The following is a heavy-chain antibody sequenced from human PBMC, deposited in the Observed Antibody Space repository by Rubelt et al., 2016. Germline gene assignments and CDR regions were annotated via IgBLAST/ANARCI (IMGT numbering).Heavy chain of an antibody. CDR2: ISSSSSTI. D-gene: IGHD1-26*01. Sequence: EVQLVESGGGLVQPGGSLRLSCAASGFTFSSYSMNWVRQAPGKGLEWVSYISSSSSTIYYADSVKGRFTISRDNAKNSLYLQMNSLRDEDTAVYYCARDDHSGSYPYYYYGMDVWGQGTTVTVS. CDR3: ARDDHSGSYPYYYYGMDV. J-gene: IGHJ6*02. CDR1: GFTFSSYS. V-gene: IGHV3-48*02.